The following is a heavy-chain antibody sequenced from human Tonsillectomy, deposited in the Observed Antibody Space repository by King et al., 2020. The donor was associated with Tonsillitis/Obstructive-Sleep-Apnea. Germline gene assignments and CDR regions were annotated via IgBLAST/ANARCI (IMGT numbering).Heavy chain of an antibody. V-gene: IGHV4-59*08. CDR2: IYHSGTA. J-gene: IGHJ4*02. CDR1: GGSISSYY. Sequence: HVQLQESGPGLVKPSETLSLTCTVSGGSISSYYWSWIRQPPGKGLEWSGYIYHSGTANYNPSLKSRVTISIDTSRNQLSLNLRSVTAADTAVYYCARHVGLDYFDYWGQGILVTVSS. D-gene: IGHD3/OR15-3a*01. CDR3: ARHVGLDYFDY.